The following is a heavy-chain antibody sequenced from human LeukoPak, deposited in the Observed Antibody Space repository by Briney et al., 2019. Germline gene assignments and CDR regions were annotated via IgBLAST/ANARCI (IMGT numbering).Heavy chain of an antibody. CDR2: ISVTGSYT. Sequence: PGGCLRLSRADSGFTFSHYYLRWIRQPPGKGLEWVSFISVTGSYTYYADSLKGRFTISRDNAKNSLYLQTSSLRAEDTGVYYCATDAATLMVVGGMNGFDFWGQGTMVTVSS. CDR1: GFTFSHYY. CDR3: ATDAATLMVVGGMNGFDF. J-gene: IGHJ3*01. D-gene: IGHD2-21*01. V-gene: IGHV3-11*03.